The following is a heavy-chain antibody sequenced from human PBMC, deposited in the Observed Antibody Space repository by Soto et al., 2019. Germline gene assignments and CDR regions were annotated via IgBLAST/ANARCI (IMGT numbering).Heavy chain of an antibody. Sequence: GASVKVSCKASGYTFTSYDINWVRQATGQGLEWMGWMNPNSGNTGYAQKFQGRVTMTRNTSISTAYMELSSLRSEDTAVHYCARVGDRRYNWFDPWRQGTLVTVSS. CDR2: MNPNSGNT. J-gene: IGHJ5*02. CDR1: GYTFTSYD. V-gene: IGHV1-8*01. CDR3: ARVGDRRYNWFDP. D-gene: IGHD3-22*01.